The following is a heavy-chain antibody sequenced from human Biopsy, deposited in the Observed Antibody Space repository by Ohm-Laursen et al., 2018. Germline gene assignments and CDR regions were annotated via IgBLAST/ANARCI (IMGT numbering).Heavy chain of an antibody. Sequence: SRSLSFTSSVSGYSVTNDYYCGWIRQPPREGLERIGNIYYDGITYYTPSLKSRVAMSVDTSKNRFSLSLTSQTAADTAVYYCARVAGGYAYYYGMDVWGQGTTVSVSS. CDR3: ARVAGGYAYYYGMDV. CDR1: GYSVTNDYY. D-gene: IGHD5-12*01. V-gene: IGHV4-38-2*02. CDR2: IYYDGIT. J-gene: IGHJ6*02.